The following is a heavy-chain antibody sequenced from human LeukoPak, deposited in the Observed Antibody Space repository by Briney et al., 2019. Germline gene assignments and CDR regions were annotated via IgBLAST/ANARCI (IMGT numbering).Heavy chain of an antibody. CDR3: AKGGGYCSGGSCYPPRWFDP. V-gene: IGHV3-23*01. D-gene: IGHD2-15*01. CDR2: ISGSGGST. J-gene: IGHJ5*02. CDR1: GFTFSSYA. Sequence: GGSLRLSCEASGFTFSSYAMRWVRQAPGKGLEWVSMISGSGGSTHYADSVKGRFTISRDDSKNTLYLQMNSLRAEDTAVYYCAKGGGYCSGGSCYPPRWFDPWGQGTLVTVSS.